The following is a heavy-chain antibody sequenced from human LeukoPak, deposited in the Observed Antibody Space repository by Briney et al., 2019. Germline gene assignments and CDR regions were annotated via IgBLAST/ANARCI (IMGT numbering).Heavy chain of an antibody. CDR1: GFTFSSYS. CDR3: ARDRGYYDSSGYYGIHFDY. CDR2: ISSSSSYI. J-gene: IGHJ4*02. D-gene: IGHD3-22*01. V-gene: IGHV3-21*01. Sequence: GGSLRLSCAASGFTFSSYSMNWVRKAPGQGLGWVSSISSSSSYIDYADSVKGRFTISRDNAKNSVYLQMNSLRAEDTAVYYCARDRGYYDSSGYYGIHFDYWGQGTLVTVSS.